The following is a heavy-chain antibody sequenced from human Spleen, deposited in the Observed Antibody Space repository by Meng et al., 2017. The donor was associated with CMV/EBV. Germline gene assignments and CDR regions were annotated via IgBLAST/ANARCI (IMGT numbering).Heavy chain of an antibody. CDR2: ISYDGSNK. J-gene: IGHJ4*02. CDR3: ARPTPSSPAQAAYDY. V-gene: IGHV3-30-3*01. CDR1: GFTFSSYA. D-gene: IGHD6-13*01. Sequence: LSLTCAASGFTFSSYAMHWVRQAPGKGLEWVAVISYDGSNKYYADSVKGRFTISRDNSKNTLYLQMNSLRAEDTAVYYCARPTPSSPAQAAYDYWGQGTLVTVSS.